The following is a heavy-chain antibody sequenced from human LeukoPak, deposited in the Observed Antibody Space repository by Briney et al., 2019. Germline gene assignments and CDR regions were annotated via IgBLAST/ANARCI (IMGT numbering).Heavy chain of an antibody. Sequence: PGGSLRLSCAAYGFTFSSYAMSWVRQAPGKGLEWVSAISGSGGSTYYADSVKGRFTISRDNSKNTLYLQMNSLRAEDTAVYYCAKDGDLLGYCSGGSCYSVSYYFDYWGQGTLVTVSS. J-gene: IGHJ4*02. CDR3: AKDGDLLGYCSGGSCYSVSYYFDY. D-gene: IGHD2-15*01. V-gene: IGHV3-23*01. CDR1: GFTFSSYA. CDR2: ISGSGGST.